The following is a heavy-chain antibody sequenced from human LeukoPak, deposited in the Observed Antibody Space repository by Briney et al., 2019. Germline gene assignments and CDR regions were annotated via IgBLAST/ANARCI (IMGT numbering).Heavy chain of an antibody. CDR3: ARVPIQFRYYFDY. J-gene: IGHJ4*02. V-gene: IGHV4-39*07. CDR2: IYYSGST. D-gene: IGHD4-11*01. CDR1: GGSISSTNYY. Sequence: SETLSLTCSVSGGSISSTNYYWGWIRQPPGKGLEWIGSIYYSGSTYYIPSLKSRVTISVDTSKNQFSLKLNSVTAADTAVYFCARVPIQFRYYFDYWGQGTLVTVSS.